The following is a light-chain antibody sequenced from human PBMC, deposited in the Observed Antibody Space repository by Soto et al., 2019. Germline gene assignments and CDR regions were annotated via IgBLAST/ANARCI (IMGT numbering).Light chain of an antibody. V-gene: IGLV2-8*01. CDR2: EVN. CDR1: SSDVGGYNY. CDR3: SSYAGSSNV. J-gene: IGLJ1*01. Sequence: QSVLTQPPSASGSPGQSVAISCTGTSSDVGGYNYVSWYQQHPGKAPKLMIYEVNKRPSGVPDRFSGSKSGNTASLTVSGLQAEDEADYYCSSYAGSSNVFGKGTKVTV.